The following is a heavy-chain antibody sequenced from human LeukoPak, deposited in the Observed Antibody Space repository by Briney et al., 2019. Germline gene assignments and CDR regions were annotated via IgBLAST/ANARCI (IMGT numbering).Heavy chain of an antibody. CDR1: GGSISSGSYY. CDR3: ARGRIVGATYFDY. J-gene: IGHJ4*02. Sequence: PSETLSLTCTVSGGSISSGSYYWTWIRQPPGKGLEWIGYIYYTGSTNYNASLKSRVTISVDTSKNHFSLKLTSVTAADTAVYYCARGRIVGATYFDYWGQGTLVTVSS. D-gene: IGHD1-26*01. V-gene: IGHV4-61*03. CDR2: IYYTGST.